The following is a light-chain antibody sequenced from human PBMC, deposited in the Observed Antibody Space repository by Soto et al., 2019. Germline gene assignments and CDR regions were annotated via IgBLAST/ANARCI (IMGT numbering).Light chain of an antibody. J-gene: IGKJ4*01. CDR1: QSIGTY. V-gene: IGKV1-39*01. CDR3: QQSKSFPLT. CDR2: GAS. Sequence: DLPMTQSPSSLSASVGDRVTITCRASQSIGTYLNWYQYKPGKAPKLLIFGASSFQSGVSSRFSGSGSGTDFTLTISSLQPEDFATYHCQQSKSFPLTFGGGTKVEIK.